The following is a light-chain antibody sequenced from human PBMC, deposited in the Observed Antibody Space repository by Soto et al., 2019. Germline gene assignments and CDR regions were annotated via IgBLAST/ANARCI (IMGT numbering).Light chain of an antibody. CDR2: DVS. CDR1: SSDVGGYNY. V-gene: IGLV2-11*01. CDR3: CSYAGSYIPYV. J-gene: IGLJ1*01. Sequence: QSALTQPRSVSGSPGQSVTISCTGTSSDVGGYNYVSWYQQHPGKVPKLMIYDVSKRPSGVPDRFSGSKSGNTASLTISGLQAEDEADYYCCSYAGSYIPYVFGTGTKVTVL.